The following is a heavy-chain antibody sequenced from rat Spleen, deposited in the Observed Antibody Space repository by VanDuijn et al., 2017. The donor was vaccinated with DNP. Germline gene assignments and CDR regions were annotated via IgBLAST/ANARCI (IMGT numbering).Heavy chain of an antibody. CDR2: INNDGGST. D-gene: IGHD1-4*01. CDR3: ARHGYLDY. J-gene: IGHJ2*01. Sequence: EVQLVESGGGLVQPGRSLKLSCAASGFNFSNYGMAWVRQAPTQGLEWVASINNDGGSTNYPDSVKGRFTISRDNVENTVYLQMNSLRSEDIATYFCARHGYLDYWGQGVMVTVSS. CDR1: GFNFSNYG. V-gene: IGHV5S23*01.